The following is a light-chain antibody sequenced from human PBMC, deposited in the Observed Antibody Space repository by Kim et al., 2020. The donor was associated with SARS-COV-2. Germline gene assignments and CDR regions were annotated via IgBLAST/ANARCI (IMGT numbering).Light chain of an antibody. J-gene: IGLJ1*01. V-gene: IGLV2-14*03. Sequence: GQSITISCTGTSSDVGSYNYVSWYQQHPGKAPKLMIYDVSNRPSGVSNRFSGSKSGNTASLTISGLQAEDEADYYCSSYTSSSPWVFGTGTKVTVL. CDR3: SSYTSSSPWV. CDR1: SSDVGSYNY. CDR2: DVS.